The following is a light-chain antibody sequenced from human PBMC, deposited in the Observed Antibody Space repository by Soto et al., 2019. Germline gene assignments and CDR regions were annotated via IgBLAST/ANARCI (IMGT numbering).Light chain of an antibody. CDR2: AAS. V-gene: IGKV1-16*01. J-gene: IGKJ5*01. Sequence: DIQMTQSPSSLSASVGDRVTITCRASQGIDTYLAWFQQKPGKAPKTLIYAASSLHSGVPSRFSGSGFGTYFTLTISSLQPEDFATYYCQHYNGYPQTFGQGTRLDIK. CDR3: QHYNGYPQT. CDR1: QGIDTY.